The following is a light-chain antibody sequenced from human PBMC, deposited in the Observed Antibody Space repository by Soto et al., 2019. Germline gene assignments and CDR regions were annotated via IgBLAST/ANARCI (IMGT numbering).Light chain of an antibody. V-gene: IGLV2-8*01. CDR2: EVN. CDR1: TSDVGGYEY. CDR3: SSFAGANIWV. Sequence: QSALTQPPSASGSPGQSVTISCTGSTSDVGGYEYVSWYQQHPGKAPKLMIFEVNKRPSGVPNRFSGSKSGNTASLTVSGLQSEDEASYYCSSFAGANIWVSGGGTKLTVL. J-gene: IGLJ3*02.